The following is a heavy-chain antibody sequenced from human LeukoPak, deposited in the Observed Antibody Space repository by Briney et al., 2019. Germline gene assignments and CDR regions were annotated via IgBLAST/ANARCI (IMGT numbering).Heavy chain of an antibody. V-gene: IGHV3-23*01. CDR3: AKHPRRDYSNYVGYYYYYMDV. CDR1: GFTFSSYA. D-gene: IGHD4-11*01. CDR2: ISGSGGST. J-gene: IGHJ6*03. Sequence: TGGSLRLSCAASGFTFSSYAMSWVRQAPGKGLEWVSAISGSGGSTYYADSVKGRFTISRDNSKNTLYLQMNSLRADDTAVYYCAKHPRRDYSNYVGYYYYYMDVWGKGTTVTVSS.